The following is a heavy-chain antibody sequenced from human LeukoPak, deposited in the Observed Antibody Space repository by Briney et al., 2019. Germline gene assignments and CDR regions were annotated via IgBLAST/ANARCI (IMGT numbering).Heavy chain of an antibody. CDR3: ARLPGRGYSYGPPVGAFDI. D-gene: IGHD5-18*01. V-gene: IGHV4-39*01. Sequence: SETLSLTCTVSGGSISSSSYYWGWIRQPPGKGLEWTGSIYYSGSTYYNPSLKSRVTISVDTSKNQFSLKLSSVTAADTAVYYCARLPGRGYSYGPPVGAFDIWGQGTMVTVSS. CDR2: IYYSGST. J-gene: IGHJ3*02. CDR1: GGSISSSSYY.